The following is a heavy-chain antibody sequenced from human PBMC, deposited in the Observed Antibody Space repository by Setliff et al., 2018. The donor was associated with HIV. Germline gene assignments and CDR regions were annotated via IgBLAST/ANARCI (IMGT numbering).Heavy chain of an antibody. CDR3: ALSGHRLLRGYMDV. D-gene: IGHD2-15*01. V-gene: IGHV4-4*07. Sequence: SETLSLTCYVTDDPISSYYWSWVRQPAGKGLEWIVRLYVSGDTNYNPSLKSRVTMSLDTSKKHFSLNLKSVTAADTAVYYCALSGHRLLRGYMDVWGKGTTVTVTS. CDR1: DDPISSYY. J-gene: IGHJ6*03. CDR2: LYVSGDT.